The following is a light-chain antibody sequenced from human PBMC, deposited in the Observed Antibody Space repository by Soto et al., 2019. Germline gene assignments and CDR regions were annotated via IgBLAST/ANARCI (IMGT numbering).Light chain of an antibody. Sequence: DIQMTQSPSSLSASVGDRVTITCRAGQTISDYFNRXQQKPGTAPKLLIYAASTLQSGGHSRFSGSRSGTDFTLTISSLHLEDVASYYCQQAFSAPSITFGQGTRLEI. V-gene: IGKV1-39*01. CDR1: QTISDY. J-gene: IGKJ5*01. CDR2: AAS. CDR3: QQAFSAPSIT.